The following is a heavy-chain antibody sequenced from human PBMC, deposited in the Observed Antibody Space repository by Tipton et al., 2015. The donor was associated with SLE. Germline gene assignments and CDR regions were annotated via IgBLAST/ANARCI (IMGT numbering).Heavy chain of an antibody. J-gene: IGHJ6*02. CDR1: GFTFSSYN. V-gene: IGHV3-21*04. Sequence: SLRLSCAASGFTFSSYNMNWVRRAPGKGLEWVSSISYGSGHINYADSVKGRFTISRDNAENSLYLQMNSLRADDTALYYCAKGWLVEGYYYGMDVWGQGTTVTVSS. CDR3: AKGWLVEGYYYGMDV. CDR2: ISYGSGHI. D-gene: IGHD6-19*01.